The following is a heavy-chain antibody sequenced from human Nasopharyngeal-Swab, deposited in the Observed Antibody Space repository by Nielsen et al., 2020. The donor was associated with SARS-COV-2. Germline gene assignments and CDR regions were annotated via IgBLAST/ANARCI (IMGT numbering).Heavy chain of an antibody. CDR1: GYTFTGYY. CDR2: INPNSGGT. Sequence: ASVKVSCKASGYTFTGYYMHWVRQAPGQGLEWMGRINPNSGGTNYAQKFQGRVTMTRDTSISTAYMELSGLRSDDTAVYYCARAWMGDYYYYGMDVWGQGTTVTVSS. J-gene: IGHJ6*02. CDR3: ARAWMGDYYYYGMDV. D-gene: IGHD1-26*01. V-gene: IGHV1-2*06.